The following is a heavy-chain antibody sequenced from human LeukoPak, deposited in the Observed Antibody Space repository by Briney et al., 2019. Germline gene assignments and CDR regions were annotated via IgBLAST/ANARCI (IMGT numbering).Heavy chain of an antibody. V-gene: IGHV5-51*01. CDR3: ARRGSYGIDLFDY. CDR1: GYSFTSYW. CDR2: IYPGDSDT. D-gene: IGHD1-26*01. Sequence: GESLKFSCKGSGYSFTSYWIGWVRQMPGKGLEWTGFIYPGDSDTRYSPSFQGQVTISADKSISTAYLQWSSLKASDTAMYYCARRGSYGIDLFDYWGQGTLVTVSS. J-gene: IGHJ4*02.